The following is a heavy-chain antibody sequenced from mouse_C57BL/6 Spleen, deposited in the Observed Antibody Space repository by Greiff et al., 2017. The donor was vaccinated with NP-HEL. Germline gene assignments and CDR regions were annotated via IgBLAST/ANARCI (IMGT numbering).Heavy chain of an antibody. CDR1: GFTFTDYY. V-gene: IGHV7-3*01. D-gene: IGHD1-1*01. J-gene: IGHJ4*01. CDR2: IRNKANGYTT. CDR3: ASYYYGSSYNYAMDY. Sequence: EVHLVESGGGLVQPGGSLSLSCAASGFTFTDYYMSWVRQPPGKALEWLGFIRNKANGYTTEYSASVKGRFTISRDNSQSILYLQMNALRAEDSATYYCASYYYGSSYNYAMDYWGQGTSVTVSS.